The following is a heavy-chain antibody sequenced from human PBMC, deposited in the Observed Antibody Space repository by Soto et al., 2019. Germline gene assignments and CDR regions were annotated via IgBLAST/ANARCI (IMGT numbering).Heavy chain of an antibody. Sequence: EVQLLESGGGLVQPGGSLRLSCAASGFTFSSYAMRWVRQAPVKGLEWVSAISGSGGSTYYSDSVKGRLTISRDNSKNTLYLQLNSLRAEDTAVYYCARRGSGSYYDYWGQGPLVNVSS. CDR3: ARRGSGSYYDY. CDR2: ISGSGGST. V-gene: IGHV3-23*01. J-gene: IGHJ4*02. D-gene: IGHD1-26*01. CDR1: GFTFSSYA.